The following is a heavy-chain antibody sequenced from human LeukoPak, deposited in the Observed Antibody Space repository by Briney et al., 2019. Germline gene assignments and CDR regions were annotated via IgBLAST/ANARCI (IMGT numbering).Heavy chain of an antibody. V-gene: IGHV4-34*01. CDR3: ARVAVGIAAAGVSRYYYYMDV. D-gene: IGHD6-13*01. CDR2: INHSGST. CDR1: GGSFSGYY. J-gene: IGHJ6*03. Sequence: PSETLSLTCAVYGGSFSGYYWSWIRQPPGKGLEWIGEINHSGSTNYNPSLKSRVTISVDTSKNQFSLKLSSVTAADTAVYYCARVAVGIAAAGVSRYYYYMDVWGKGTTVTVSS.